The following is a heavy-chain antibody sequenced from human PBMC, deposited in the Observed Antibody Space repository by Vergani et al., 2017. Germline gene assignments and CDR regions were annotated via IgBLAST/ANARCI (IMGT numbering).Heavy chain of an antibody. CDR3: ARSRYDSSGFSTIFRY. CDR1: GFAFRTYG. J-gene: IGHJ4*02. Sequence: QVQLVESGGGVVQPGRSLRLSCVASGFAFRTYGMHWVRQAPGKGLEWVAIIWYDGSNTYYADSVKGRFTVSRDNSRNKLFLQMNSLRVEDTAVYYCARSRYDSSGFSTIFRYWGQGTRVTVS. CDR2: IWYDGSNT. V-gene: IGHV3-33*01. D-gene: IGHD3-22*01.